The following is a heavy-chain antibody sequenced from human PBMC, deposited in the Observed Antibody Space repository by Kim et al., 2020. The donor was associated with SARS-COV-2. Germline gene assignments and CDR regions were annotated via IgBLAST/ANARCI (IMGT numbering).Heavy chain of an antibody. CDR2: ISWNSGSI. Sequence: GGSLRLSCAASGFTFDDYAMHWVRQAPGKGLEGVSGISWNSGSIGYADSVKGRFTISRDNAKNSLYLQMNSLRAEDTALYYCAKDREYQLLSYGMDVWRQGTTVTVSS. D-gene: IGHD2-2*01. V-gene: IGHV3-9*01. CDR3: AKDREYQLLSYGMDV. J-gene: IGHJ6*02. CDR1: GFTFDDYA.